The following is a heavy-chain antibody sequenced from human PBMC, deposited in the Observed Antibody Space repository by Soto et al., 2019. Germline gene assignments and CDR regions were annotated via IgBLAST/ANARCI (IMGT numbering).Heavy chain of an antibody. Sequence: SETLSLTCAVSGGSISSSNWWSWVRQPPGKGLEWIGEIYHSGSTNYNPSLKSRVTISVDTSKNQFSLKLSSVTAADTAVYYCARHYYYDSSGVTAYFDYWGQGTLVTVSS. J-gene: IGHJ4*02. CDR1: GGSISSSNW. CDR3: ARHYYYDSSGVTAYFDY. CDR2: IYHSGST. V-gene: IGHV4-4*02. D-gene: IGHD3-22*01.